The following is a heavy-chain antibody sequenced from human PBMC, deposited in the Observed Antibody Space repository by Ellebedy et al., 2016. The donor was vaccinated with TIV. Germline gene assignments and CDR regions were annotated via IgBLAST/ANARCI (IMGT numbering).Heavy chain of an antibody. CDR3: VRDLTNYGSSSY. D-gene: IGHD3-22*01. J-gene: IGHJ4*02. CDR2: INPSGGST. V-gene: IGHV1-46*01. Sequence: AASVKVSCKASGYTFTSYYMHWVRQAPGQGLEWMGIINPSGGSTSYAQNLQGRVIMTGDTSITTAYMELSWLISDDTAVYYCVRDLTNYGSSSYWGQGTLVTVSS. CDR1: GYTFTSYY.